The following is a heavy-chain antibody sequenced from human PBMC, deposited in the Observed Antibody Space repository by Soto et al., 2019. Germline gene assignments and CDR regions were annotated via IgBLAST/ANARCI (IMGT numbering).Heavy chain of an antibody. J-gene: IGHJ5*02. Sequence: QVQLVQSGAEVKKPGASVKVSCKASGYTFTSYAMHWVRQAPGQRLEWMGWINAGNGNTKYSQKFQGRVTLTRDTSASTAYMELSSLRSEDTAVYYCARKIGLNNWFDPWGQGTLVTVSS. CDR2: INAGNGNT. CDR1: GYTFTSYA. V-gene: IGHV1-3*01. CDR3: ARKIGLNNWFDP. D-gene: IGHD3-22*01.